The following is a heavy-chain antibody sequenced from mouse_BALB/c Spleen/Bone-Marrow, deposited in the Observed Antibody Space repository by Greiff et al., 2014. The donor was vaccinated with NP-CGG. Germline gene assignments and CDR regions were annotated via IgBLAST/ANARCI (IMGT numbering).Heavy chain of an antibody. J-gene: IGHJ4*01. CDR3: ARYYYAMDY. V-gene: IGHV14-3*02. Sequence: VQLKESGAELVKPGASVKLSCTASGFNIKDTYMHWVRQRPEQGLEWIGRIDPANGNTKYDPKFQGKATITADTSSNTAYLQLSSLTSEDTSVYYCARYYYAMDYWGQGTSVTVSS. CDR1: GFNIKDTY. CDR2: IDPANGNT.